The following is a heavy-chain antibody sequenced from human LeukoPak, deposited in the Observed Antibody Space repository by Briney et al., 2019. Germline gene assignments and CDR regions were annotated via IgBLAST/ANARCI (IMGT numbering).Heavy chain of an antibody. CDR3: AKDAQRGFDYSNSLEY. V-gene: IGHV3-33*06. J-gene: IGHJ4*02. CDR2: IWSDGSNQ. Sequence: PGGSLRLSCAASKFTFSHFGMHWVRQAPGKGLQWVAVIWSDGSNQYYADSVKGRFTISRDNSNNMVFLQMNSLRVDDTGVYYCAKDAQRGFDYSNSLEYWGQGALVTVPS. D-gene: IGHD4-11*01. CDR1: KFTFSHFG.